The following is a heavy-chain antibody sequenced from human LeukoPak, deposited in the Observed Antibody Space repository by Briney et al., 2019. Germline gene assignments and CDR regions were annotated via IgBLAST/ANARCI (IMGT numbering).Heavy chain of an antibody. V-gene: IGHV4-39*07. Sequence: SETLSLTCTVSGGSISSSSYYWGWIRQPPGKGLEWIGSIYYSGSTYYNPSLKSRVTISVDTSKNQFSLKLSSVTAADTAVYYCARGLGGAVAADYFDYWGQGTLVTVSS. CDR3: ARGLGGAVAADYFDY. CDR1: GGSISSSSYY. CDR2: IYYSGST. D-gene: IGHD6-19*01. J-gene: IGHJ4*02.